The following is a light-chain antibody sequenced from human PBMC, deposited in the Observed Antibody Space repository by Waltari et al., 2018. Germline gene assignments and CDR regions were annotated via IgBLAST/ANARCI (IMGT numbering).Light chain of an antibody. V-gene: IGKV1-12*01. CDR3: QWTYSAPGFP. Sequence: DIQMTQSPSSVSAFVGDRVTITCRASQSISNWLAWYQQKPGKAPKLLIYGASDLQSGVPSRLSGSGSGTDFSLTISSLQPVDVATYYAQWTYSAPGFPFGPGANVDVK. CDR2: GAS. CDR1: QSISNW. J-gene: IGKJ3*01.